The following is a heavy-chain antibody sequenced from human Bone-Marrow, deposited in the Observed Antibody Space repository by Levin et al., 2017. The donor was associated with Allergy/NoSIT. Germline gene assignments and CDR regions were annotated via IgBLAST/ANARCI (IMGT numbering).Heavy chain of an antibody. Sequence: GGSLRLSCAASGFSFSGFWMNWVRQAPGKGLEWVANIKQDGSEIYHVDSVRGRFTISRDNAKNSLYLQMSSLRAEDTAVYYCARGFMGRGAIPFDYWGQGTLVTVSS. V-gene: IGHV3-7*01. CDR1: GFSFSGFW. D-gene: IGHD3-10*01. J-gene: IGHJ4*02. CDR3: ARGFMGRGAIPFDY. CDR2: IKQDGSEI.